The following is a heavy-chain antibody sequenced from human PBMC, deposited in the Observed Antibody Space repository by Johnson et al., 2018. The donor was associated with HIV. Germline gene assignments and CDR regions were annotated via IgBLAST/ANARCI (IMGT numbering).Heavy chain of an antibody. J-gene: IGHJ3*02. D-gene: IGHD2-8*02. CDR1: AFTFSSYG. Sequence: QMQLVESGGGGVQPGRSLRLSCAASAFTFSSYGMHWVRQAPGKGLEWVAVISYDGSNKYYADSVKGRFTISRDNSKNTLYLQMNSLRAEDTAVYYCARDCIGGVCLNDAFDIWGQGTMVTVSS. CDR3: ARDCIGGVCLNDAFDI. V-gene: IGHV3-30*03. CDR2: ISYDGSNK.